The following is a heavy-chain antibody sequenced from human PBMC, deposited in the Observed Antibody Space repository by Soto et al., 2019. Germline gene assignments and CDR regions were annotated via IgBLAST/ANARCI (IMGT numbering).Heavy chain of an antibody. J-gene: IGHJ6*04. V-gene: IGHV3-7*01. CDR1: GFTFSEFW. CDR3: VRARGWNVVIVPDAGDV. Sequence: GGSLRLSCAASGFTFSEFWMTWVRQAPGKGLEWVANINQGGSEKYYVDSVKGRFTISRDNAKNSLYLQLSSLRVEDTAVYYCVRARGWNVVIVPDAGDVWGKGTTVNGSS. D-gene: IGHD2-2*01. CDR2: INQGGSEK.